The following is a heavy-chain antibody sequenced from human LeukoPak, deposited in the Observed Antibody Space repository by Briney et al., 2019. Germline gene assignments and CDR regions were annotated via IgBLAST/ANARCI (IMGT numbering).Heavy chain of an antibody. Sequence: ASVKVSCKTSGYTFANYAITWVRQAPGQGLEYMGWISVDNGDTNDAQMLQGRVTMTTDTSTNTAYMGLRGLRSDDTAVYYCARANCAGDCYLKHWGQGTLVTVSS. CDR2: ISVDNGDT. CDR3: ARANCAGDCYLKH. D-gene: IGHD2-21*02. J-gene: IGHJ4*02. CDR1: GYTFANYA. V-gene: IGHV1-18*01.